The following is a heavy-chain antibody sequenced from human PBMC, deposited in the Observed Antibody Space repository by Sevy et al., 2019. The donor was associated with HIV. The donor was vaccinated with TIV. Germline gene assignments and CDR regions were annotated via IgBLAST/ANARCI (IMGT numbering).Heavy chain of an antibody. V-gene: IGHV3-74*01. CDR1: GFTFSSYW. D-gene: IGHD4-17*01. Sequence: GGSLRLSCAASGFTFSSYWMHWVRQAPGKGLVWVSRINSDGSSTSYADSVKGRFTISRDNAKNTLYLQMNSLRAEDTAVYYCAREPTDYGDQGWFDPWGQGTLVTVSS. CDR2: INSDGSST. CDR3: AREPTDYGDQGWFDP. J-gene: IGHJ5*02.